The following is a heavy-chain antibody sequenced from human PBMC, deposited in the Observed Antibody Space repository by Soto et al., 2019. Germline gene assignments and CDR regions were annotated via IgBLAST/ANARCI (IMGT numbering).Heavy chain of an antibody. CDR2: IYYIGTT. Sequence: QVQLQESGPGLMKASQTLSLTCTVSGGSIRNGNYYWSWIRQLPGKGLEWIGYIYYIGTTSYNPSLKSRVIISIDTSKNQFSLELTSVLAADTAVYYCAKNETTRPWFDPWGQGTLVTVSS. CDR3: AKNETTRPWFDP. D-gene: IGHD1-1*01. CDR1: GGSIRNGNYY. J-gene: IGHJ5*02. V-gene: IGHV4-31*03.